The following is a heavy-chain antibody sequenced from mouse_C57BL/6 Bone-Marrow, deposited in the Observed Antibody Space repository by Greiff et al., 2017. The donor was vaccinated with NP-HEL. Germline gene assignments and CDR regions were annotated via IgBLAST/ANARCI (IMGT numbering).Heavy chain of an antibody. D-gene: IGHD4-1*01. V-gene: IGHV1-55*01. Sequence: VQLQQSGAELVKPGASVKMSCKASGYTFTSYWITWVKQRPGQGLEWIGDIYPGSGSTNYNEKFKSKATLTVDTSSSTAYMQLSSLTSEDSAVYYCARGGYWDVTFAYWGQGTLVTVSA. J-gene: IGHJ3*01. CDR2: IYPGSGST. CDR1: GYTFTSYW. CDR3: ARGGYWDVTFAY.